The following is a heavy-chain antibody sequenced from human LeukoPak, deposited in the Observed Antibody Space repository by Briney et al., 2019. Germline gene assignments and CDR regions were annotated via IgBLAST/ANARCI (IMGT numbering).Heavy chain of an antibody. J-gene: IGHJ6*02. V-gene: IGHV3-49*04. CDR3: AGCLSWYDDYYYGMDV. D-gene: IGHD6-13*01. Sequence: GGSLRLSCAASGFTFSSYAMSWVRQAPGKGLEWVGFIRSKAYGGTTEYAVSVKGRFTISRDDSKSIAYLQMNSLKTEDTAVYYCAGCLSWYDDYYYGMDVWGQGTTVTVSS. CDR1: GFTFSSYA. CDR2: IRSKAYGGTT.